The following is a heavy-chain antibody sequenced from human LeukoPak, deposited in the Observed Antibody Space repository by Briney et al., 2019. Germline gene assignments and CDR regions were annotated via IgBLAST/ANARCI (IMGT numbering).Heavy chain of an antibody. CDR1: GYSINSGYF. CDR3: ARQCKELSGGGSEYYFDY. Sequence: SETLSLTCTVSGYSINSGYFWGWVRQPPGKGPEWIGSIFHTGDVYYNPSLRSRVTLSIDTSRNQVSLKLSSVTAADTAVYYCARQCKELSGGGSEYYFDYWGQGTLVTVSS. J-gene: IGHJ4*02. CDR2: IFHTGDV. V-gene: IGHV4-38-2*02. D-gene: IGHD3-16*02.